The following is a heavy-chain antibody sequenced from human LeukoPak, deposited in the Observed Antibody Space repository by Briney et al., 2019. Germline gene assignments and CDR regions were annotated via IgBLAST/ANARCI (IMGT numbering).Heavy chain of an antibody. CDR3: ARQLMVSGIAAAGNFDY. J-gene: IGHJ4*02. V-gene: IGHV5-51*01. Sequence: GESLKISCKGSGYSFTSYWIGWVRRMPGKGLEWMGIIYPGDSDTRYSPSFQGQVTISADKSISTAYLQWSSLKASDTAMYYCARQLMVSGIAAAGNFDYWGQGTLVTVSS. CDR2: IYPGDSDT. CDR1: GYSFTSYW. D-gene: IGHD6-13*01.